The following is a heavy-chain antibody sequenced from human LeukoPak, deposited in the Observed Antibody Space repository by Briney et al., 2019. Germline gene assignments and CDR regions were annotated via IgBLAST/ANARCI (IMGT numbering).Heavy chain of an antibody. CDR2: ITSDGSNI. CDR1: GFTFSNFW. J-gene: IGHJ4*02. D-gene: IGHD5-18*01. CDR3: AKEGYGDFDY. Sequence: PGGSLRLSCAASGFTFSNFWLHWVRQAPGKGLEWVSRITSDGSNINYADSVQGRFTISRDNAKNTLYLQMNSLRAEDTAVYYCAKEGYGDFDYWGQGTLVTVSS. V-gene: IGHV3-74*01.